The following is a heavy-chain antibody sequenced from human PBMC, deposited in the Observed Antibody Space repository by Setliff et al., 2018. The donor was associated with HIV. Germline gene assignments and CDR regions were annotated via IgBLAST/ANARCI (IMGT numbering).Heavy chain of an antibody. J-gene: IGHJ4*02. D-gene: IGHD3-10*01. CDR2: FYIRGT. CDR3: ARRGDGYILDY. Sequence: PSETLSLTCTVSGGSINTYYWSWIRQPAGKGLEWIGRFYIRGTNYNPSLKSRVTMSVDTSKNQFSLKLSSVTAADTAVYYCARRGDGYILDYWGRGTLVTVSS. V-gene: IGHV4-4*07. CDR1: GGSINTYY.